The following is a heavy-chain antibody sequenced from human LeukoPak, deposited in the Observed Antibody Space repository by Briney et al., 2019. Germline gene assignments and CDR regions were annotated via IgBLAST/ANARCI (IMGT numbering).Heavy chain of an antibody. D-gene: IGHD3-3*01. Sequence: PGGSLRLSCAASGFTFSSYGMHWVRQAPRKGLEWVAFIRYDGSNKYYADSVKGRFTISRDNSKNTLYLQMNSLRAEDTAVYYCAKGTRFLEWSFRYYYYMDVWGNGTTVTVSS. CDR3: AKGTRFLEWSFRYYYYMDV. V-gene: IGHV3-30*02. J-gene: IGHJ6*03. CDR1: GFTFSSYG. CDR2: IRYDGSNK.